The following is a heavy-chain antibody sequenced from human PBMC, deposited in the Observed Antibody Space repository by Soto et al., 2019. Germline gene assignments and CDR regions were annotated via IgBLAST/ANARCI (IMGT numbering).Heavy chain of an antibody. J-gene: IGHJ4*02. D-gene: IGHD3-10*01. CDR3: ARATGADKEDY. CDR2: IKEDGSER. CDR1: GFTFSSYW. V-gene: IGHV3-7*04. Sequence: EVQLVESGGGLVQPGGSRRLSWPASGFTFSSYWMSWVRQAPGKGLEGGANIKEDGSERYYVDSVKGRFTISRDNAKNSLYLQMNSLRAEDTAVYYCARATGADKEDYWGQGTLVTVSS.